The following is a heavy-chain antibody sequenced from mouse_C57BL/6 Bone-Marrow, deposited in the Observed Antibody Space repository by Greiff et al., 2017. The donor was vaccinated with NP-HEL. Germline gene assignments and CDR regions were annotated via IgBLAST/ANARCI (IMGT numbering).Heavy chain of an antibody. V-gene: IGHV3-6*01. CDR3: ARNSYYFDY. CDR1: GYSITSGYY. J-gene: IGHJ2*01. Sequence: EVQLQQSGPGLVKPSQSLSLTCSVTGYSITSGYYWNWIRQFPGNKLEWMGYISYDGSNNYNPSLKNRISITRDTSKNQFFLKFNSVTTEDTATYYCARNSYYFDYWGQGTTLTVSS. CDR2: ISYDGSN.